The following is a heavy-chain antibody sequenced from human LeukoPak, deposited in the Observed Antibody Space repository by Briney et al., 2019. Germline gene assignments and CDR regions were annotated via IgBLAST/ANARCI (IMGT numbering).Heavy chain of an antibody. Sequence: SETLSLTCTVSGGSISSGGYYWSWIRQHPGKGLEWIGYIYYSGGTYYNPSLKSRVTISVGTSKNQFSLKLSSVTAADTAVYYCARDGGRKLDYWGQGTLVTVSS. J-gene: IGHJ4*02. CDR3: ARDGGRKLDY. CDR2: IYYSGGT. D-gene: IGHD3-16*01. CDR1: GGSISSGGYY. V-gene: IGHV4-31*03.